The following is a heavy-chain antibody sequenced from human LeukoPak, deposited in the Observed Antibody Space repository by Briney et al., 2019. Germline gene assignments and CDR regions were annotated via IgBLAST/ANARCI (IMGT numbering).Heavy chain of an antibody. V-gene: IGHV3-23*01. J-gene: IGHJ4*02. Sequence: GGSLRLSCAASGFTFSSYAMSWVRQAPGKGLEWVSAISGSGGSTYYADSVKGRFTISRDNSKNTLYLQMNSLRAEGTAVYYCAKDLSGVTILGVVIIDQGYGLFDYWGQGTLVTVSS. CDR2: ISGSGGST. CDR3: AKDLSGVTILGVVIIDQGYGLFDY. CDR1: GFTFSSYA. D-gene: IGHD3-3*01.